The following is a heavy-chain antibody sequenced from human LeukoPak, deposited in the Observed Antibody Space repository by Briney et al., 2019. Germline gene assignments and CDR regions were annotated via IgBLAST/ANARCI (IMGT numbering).Heavy chain of an antibody. Sequence: SETLSLTCAVYGGSFSGYYWSWIRHPPGKGLEWIGEINHSGSTNYNPSLKSRVTISVDTSKNQFSLKLSSVTAADTAVYYCARGEVDTAMVPLAYYDQYNWFDPWGQGTLVTVSS. CDR1: GGSFSGYY. CDR3: ARGEVDTAMVPLAYYDQYNWFDP. V-gene: IGHV4-34*01. CDR2: INHSGST. D-gene: IGHD5-18*01. J-gene: IGHJ5*02.